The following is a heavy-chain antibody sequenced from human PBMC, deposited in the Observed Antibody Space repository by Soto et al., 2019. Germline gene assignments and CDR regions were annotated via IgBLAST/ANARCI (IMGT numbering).Heavy chain of an antibody. V-gene: IGHV3-30*18. CDR2: VSYDGSNK. D-gene: IGHD5-12*01. Sequence: QVQLVESGGGVVQPGRSLRLSCAASGFTFSSYGMHWVRQAPGKGLEWVAVVSYDGSNKYYADSVKGRFTISRDNSKNTLYLQMNSLRAEDTAVYYCAKEGGAYSGYDYGVPDALDIWGQGTMVTVSS. J-gene: IGHJ3*02. CDR1: GFTFSSYG. CDR3: AKEGGAYSGYDYGVPDALDI.